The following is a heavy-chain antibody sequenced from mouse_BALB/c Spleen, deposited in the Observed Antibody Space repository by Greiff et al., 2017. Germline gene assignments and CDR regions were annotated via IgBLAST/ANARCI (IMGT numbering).Heavy chain of an antibody. J-gene: IGHJ2*01. Sequence: EVQGVESGGGLVKPGGSLKLSCAASGFTFSSYAMSWVRQSPEKRLEWVAEISSGGSYTYYPDTVTGRFTISRDNAKNTLYLEMSSLRSEDTAMYYCARYYGSSYYFDYWGQGTTLTVSS. CDR3: ARYYGSSYYFDY. CDR2: ISSGGSYT. D-gene: IGHD1-1*01. V-gene: IGHV5-9-4*01. CDR1: GFTFSSYA.